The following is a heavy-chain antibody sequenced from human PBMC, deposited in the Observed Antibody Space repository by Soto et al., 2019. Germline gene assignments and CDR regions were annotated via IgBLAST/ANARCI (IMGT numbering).Heavy chain of an antibody. Sequence: ASVKVSCKASGGTFSSYAISWVRQAPGQGLEWMGGIIPIFGTANYAQKFQGRVTITADESTSTAYMGLSSLRSEDTAVYYCARAGSSGYYRLSFLDYWGQGTLVTVSS. CDR3: ARAGSSGYYRLSFLDY. CDR1: GGTFSSYA. J-gene: IGHJ4*02. CDR2: IIPIFGTA. V-gene: IGHV1-69*13. D-gene: IGHD3-22*01.